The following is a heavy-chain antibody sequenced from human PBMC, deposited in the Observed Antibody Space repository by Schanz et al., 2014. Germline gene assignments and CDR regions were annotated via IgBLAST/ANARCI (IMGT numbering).Heavy chain of an antibody. CDR2: INSDGSTT. Sequence: EVPLVESGGCLVQPGGSLRLSCAASGFTFSSYWMHWVRQAPGKGLVWVSRINSDGSTTIYADSVKGRFTISRDNAKNTLYLQMNSLRAEDTAVYYCARPLGPNYYYYGLDVWGQGTTVTVSS. J-gene: IGHJ6*02. V-gene: IGHV3-74*01. CDR3: ARPLGPNYYYYGLDV. CDR1: GFTFSSYW.